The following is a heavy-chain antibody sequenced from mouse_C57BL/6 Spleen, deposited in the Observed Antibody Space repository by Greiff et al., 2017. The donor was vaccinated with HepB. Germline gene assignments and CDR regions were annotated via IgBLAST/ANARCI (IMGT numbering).Heavy chain of an antibody. V-gene: IGHV1-80*01. J-gene: IGHJ1*03. Sequence: VQLQPSGAELVKPGASVKISCKASGYAFSSYWMNWVKQRPGKGLEWIGQIYPGDGDTNYNGKFKGKATLTADKSSSTAYMQLSSLTSEDSAVYFCARSGYGSSYWYFDVWGTGTTVTVSS. D-gene: IGHD1-1*01. CDR1: GYAFSSYW. CDR2: IYPGDGDT. CDR3: ARSGYGSSYWYFDV.